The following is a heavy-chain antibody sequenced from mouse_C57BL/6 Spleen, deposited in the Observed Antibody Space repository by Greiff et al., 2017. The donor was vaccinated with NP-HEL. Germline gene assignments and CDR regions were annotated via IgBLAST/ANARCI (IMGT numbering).Heavy chain of an antibody. V-gene: IGHV1-61*01. Sequence: VQLQESGAELVRPGSSVKLSCKASGYTFTSYWMDWVKQRPGQGLEWIGNIYPSDSETHYNQKFKDKATLTVDKSSSTAYMQLSSLTSEDSAVYYCARGYYFDYWGQGTTLTVSS. J-gene: IGHJ2*01. CDR2: IYPSDSET. CDR3: ARGYYFDY. CDR1: GYTFTSYW.